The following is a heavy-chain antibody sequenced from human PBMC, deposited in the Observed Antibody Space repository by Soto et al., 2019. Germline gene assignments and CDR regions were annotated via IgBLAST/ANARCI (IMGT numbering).Heavy chain of an antibody. CDR2: IKSKTDGGTT. CDR1: GFTFNNAW. V-gene: IGHV3-15*01. CDR3: TTAENYYDSSSFDY. Sequence: EVQLVESGGGLVKPGGSLRLSCVASGFTFNNAWMNWVRQAPGKGLEWVCRIKSKTDGGTTDYAALVKGRFTISRDDSKSTLYLQMTGLKTEDTAVYYCTTAENYYDSSSFDYWGQGTLVTVSS. J-gene: IGHJ4*02. D-gene: IGHD3-22*01.